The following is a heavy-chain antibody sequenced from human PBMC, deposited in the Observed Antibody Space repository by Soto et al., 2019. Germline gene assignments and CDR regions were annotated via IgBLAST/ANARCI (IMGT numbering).Heavy chain of an antibody. J-gene: IGHJ6*01. CDR3: ASDAYHVRKVNAPNLYGIDV. V-gene: IGHV1-46*01. D-gene: IGHD2-8*01. CDR2: IFPGGVNI. Sequence: ASVKVSCKAIGYSFTRHYVHWARQAPGQGLEWMGTIFPGGVNIAYAQKFEGRVTMTKDTTTSTVYMELNSLTSEDTAVYYCASDAYHVRKVNAPNLYGIDVW. CDR1: GYSFTRHY.